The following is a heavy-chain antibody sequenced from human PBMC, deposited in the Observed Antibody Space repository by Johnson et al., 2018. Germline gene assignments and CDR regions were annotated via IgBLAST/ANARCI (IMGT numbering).Heavy chain of an antibody. CDR2: IYRGIKT. V-gene: IGHV3-53*05. CDR1: GFTVSSNY. Sequence: EVQLLETGGGLIQXGGSLRLXCAASGFTVSSNYMRRVRQGPGKGLEWVSVIYRGIKTSCADSVKGRFTISRDNSKNNMYLQMNSLGAEDTAVYYCSRDLYTKGGGYYYYRDVWGKGTTVTVSS. CDR3: SRDLYTKGGGYYYYRDV. J-gene: IGHJ6*03. D-gene: IGHD3-16*01.